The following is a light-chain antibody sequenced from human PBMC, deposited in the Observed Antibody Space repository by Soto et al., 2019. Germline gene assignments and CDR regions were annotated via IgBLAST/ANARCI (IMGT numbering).Light chain of an antibody. V-gene: IGKV1-39*01. CDR2: AAS. CDR1: QSIRSY. J-gene: IGKJ1*01. CDR3: QQYNSYTRT. Sequence: DIQMTQSPSSLSASVGDRVTITCRASQSIRSYLNWYQQKPGKVPKVLIYAASSLQSGVPSRFSGSGSGTEFTLTISSLQPDDFATYYCQQYNSYTRTFGQGTKVDIK.